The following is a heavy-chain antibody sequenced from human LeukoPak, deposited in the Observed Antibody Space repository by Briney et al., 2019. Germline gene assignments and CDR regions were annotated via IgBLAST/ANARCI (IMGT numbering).Heavy chain of an antibody. CDR3: ARDQTAVAGKAVDY. CDR2: ISAYNGNA. D-gene: IGHD6-19*01. CDR1: GHTFTNYG. J-gene: IGHJ4*02. V-gene: IGHV1-18*01. Sequence: ASVKVSCKASGHTFTNYGVSWVRQAPGQGLEWMGWISAYNGNANYAQKLQGRVTMTTDTSTSTAYMELRSLRSDDTAVYYCARDQTAVAGKAVDYWGQGTLVTVSS.